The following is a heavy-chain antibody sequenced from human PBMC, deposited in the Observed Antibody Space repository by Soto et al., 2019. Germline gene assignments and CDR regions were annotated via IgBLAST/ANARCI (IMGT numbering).Heavy chain of an antibody. D-gene: IGHD5-12*01. CDR3: ARGVDGGGIYR. CDR2: IYYSGST. CDR1: GGSISSGGYY. V-gene: IGHV4-31*03. Sequence: QVQLQESGPGLVKPSQTLSLTCTVSGGSISSGGYYWSWIRQHPGKGLEWIGYIYYSGSTYYNPSLRRRLYISVDTSKNQFSLKLSSVTAADTAVYYCARGVDGGGIYRWGQGTLVTVSS. J-gene: IGHJ4*02.